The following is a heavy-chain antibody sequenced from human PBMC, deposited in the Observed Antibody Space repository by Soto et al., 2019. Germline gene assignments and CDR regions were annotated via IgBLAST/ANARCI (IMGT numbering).Heavy chain of an antibody. CDR1: GFTFSSYA. V-gene: IGHV3-23*01. D-gene: IGHD1-1*01. CDR2: ISGSGGST. CDR3: ASPSTRFTLFYYYYYGMDF. J-gene: IGHJ6*02. Sequence: PGGSLRLSCAASGFTFSSYAMSWVRQAPGKGLEWVSAISGSGGSTYYADSVKGRFTISRDNSKNTLYLQMNSLRAEDTAVYYCASPSTRFTLFYYYYYGMDFWGQGTTVTVSS.